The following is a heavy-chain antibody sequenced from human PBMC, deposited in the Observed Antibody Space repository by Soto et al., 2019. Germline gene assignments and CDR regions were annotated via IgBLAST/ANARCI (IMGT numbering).Heavy chain of an antibody. CDR1: SDSITSSNW. CDR3: ARNRYGGYDFDY. CDR2: VSHSGST. J-gene: IGHJ4*02. Sequence: QVQLQESGPGLVKPSGTLSLTCAVSSDSITSSNWWSWVRQTPGKGLEWIGEVSHSGSTNYIPSLQSRVTISVDKSRNQFSLRLNSVTAADTAVYYCARNRYGGYDFDYWGQGTLVTVSS. V-gene: IGHV4-4*02. D-gene: IGHD5-12*01.